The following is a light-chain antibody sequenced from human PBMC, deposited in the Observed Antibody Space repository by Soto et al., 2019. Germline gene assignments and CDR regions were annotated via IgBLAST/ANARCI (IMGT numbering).Light chain of an antibody. J-gene: IGKJ4*01. V-gene: IGKV3-15*01. CDR1: HSVSSR. Sequence: EIVMTQSPATLSVSPGERATLSCRASHSVSSRLAWYQQKPGQAPRLLIYGASTRATGLPARFSGSGSGTEFTLTISSLRSEDFAVYYCQHYTNWPLTFGGGTKVEIK. CDR3: QHYTNWPLT. CDR2: GAS.